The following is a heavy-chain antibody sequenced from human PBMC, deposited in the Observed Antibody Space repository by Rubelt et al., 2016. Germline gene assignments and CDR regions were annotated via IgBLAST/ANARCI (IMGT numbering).Heavy chain of an antibody. V-gene: IGHV4-59*01. J-gene: IGHJ4*02. CDR2: IHYSGST. CDR3: VRANYFDY. Sequence: QVQLQESGPGLVKPSETLSLTCTVSGGSISSYYWSWIRQPPGKGLEWIGDIHYSGSTNYSPSLQSRVTISGDTSKNRFSLKVTSVTAADTAVYYCVRANYFDYWGQGTLVTVSS. CDR1: GGSISSYY.